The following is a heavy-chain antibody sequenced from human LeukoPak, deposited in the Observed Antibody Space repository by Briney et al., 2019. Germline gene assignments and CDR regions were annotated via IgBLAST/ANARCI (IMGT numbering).Heavy chain of an antibody. CDR1: GFTFSVYW. CDR3: AIEVWFRADS. CDR2: IDQYGGQQ. J-gene: IGHJ4*02. Sequence: GGSLRLSCAASGFTFSVYWMTWVRQAPGKGLEWVATIDQYGGQQYYVDSVKGRFTISRYNAENSLLLQMNSLRADDTAVYYCAIEVWFRADSWGQGTLVTVSS. D-gene: IGHD3-10*01. V-gene: IGHV3-7*05.